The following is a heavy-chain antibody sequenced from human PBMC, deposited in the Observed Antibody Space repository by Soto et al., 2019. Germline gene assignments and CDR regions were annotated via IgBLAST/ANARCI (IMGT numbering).Heavy chain of an antibody. Sequence: QVQLVQSGAEVKKPGSSVKVSCKASGGTFSSYAISWVRQAPGQGLEWMGGIIPIFGTANYAQKFQGRVTITADESTSTAYMELSSLRSEDTAVYSCAIDYYDSSGYYYPNFDYWGQGTLVTVSS. CDR3: AIDYYDSSGYYYPNFDY. V-gene: IGHV1-69*01. CDR1: GGTFSSYA. J-gene: IGHJ4*02. CDR2: IIPIFGTA. D-gene: IGHD3-22*01.